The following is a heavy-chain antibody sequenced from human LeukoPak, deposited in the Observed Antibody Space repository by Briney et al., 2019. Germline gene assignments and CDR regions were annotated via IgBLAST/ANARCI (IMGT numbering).Heavy chain of an antibody. V-gene: IGHV3-30-3*01. CDR1: GFTFSSYT. J-gene: IGHJ4*02. Sequence: GGSLRLSCAASGFTFSSYTMHWVRQAPGKGLEWVTFISYNGSNKYYADSVKGRFTISRDNSKNTLYLQMNSLRAEDTAVYYCARGRLLLDFDYWGQGTLVTVSS. CDR2: ISYNGSNK. D-gene: IGHD1-26*01. CDR3: ARGRLLLDFDY.